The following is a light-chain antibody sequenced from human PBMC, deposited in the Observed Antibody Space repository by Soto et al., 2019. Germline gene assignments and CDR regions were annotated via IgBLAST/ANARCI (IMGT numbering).Light chain of an antibody. CDR3: SSYTNINTRACV. J-gene: IGLJ1*01. Sequence: QSALIQPPSVSGSPGQSVTISCTGTSSDVGSYDYVSWCQEHPGTVPKPMMYNVNSQTSGVPDRFSGSKSGNTASLTISGPQAEDEAEYYCSSYTNINTRACVFGTGTKVTVL. V-gene: IGLV2-18*02. CDR1: SSDVGSYDY. CDR2: NVN.